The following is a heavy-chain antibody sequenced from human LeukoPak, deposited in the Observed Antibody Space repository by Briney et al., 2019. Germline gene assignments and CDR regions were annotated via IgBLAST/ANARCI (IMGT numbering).Heavy chain of an antibody. V-gene: IGHV3-21*01. CDR1: GFTFSSYS. CDR2: ISSSSSYI. Sequence: PGGSLRLSCAASGFTFSSYSMNWVGQAPGKGLEWVSSISSSSSYIYYADSVKGRFTISRDNAKNSLYLQMNSLRAEDTAVYYCAREDRSWYYDFWSGPRDFDYWGQGTLVTVSS. J-gene: IGHJ4*02. CDR3: AREDRSWYYDFWSGPRDFDY. D-gene: IGHD3-3*01.